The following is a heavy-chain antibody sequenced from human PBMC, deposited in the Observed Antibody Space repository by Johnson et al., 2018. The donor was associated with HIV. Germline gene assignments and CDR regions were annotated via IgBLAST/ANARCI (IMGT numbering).Heavy chain of an antibody. CDR2: ISSSGSTI. D-gene: IGHD1/OR15-1a*01. CDR3: ARDLGNWDSPRSAFDI. CDR1: GFSFSDYY. Sequence: QVQLVESGGGLVKPGGSLRLSCAASGFSFSDYYMTWIRQAPGKGLEWVSYISSSGSTIYYADSVKGRFTISRDNANNSLYLQVNSLRAEDTAVAYCARDLGNWDSPRSAFDIWGQGTMVTVSS. J-gene: IGHJ3*02. V-gene: IGHV3-11*04.